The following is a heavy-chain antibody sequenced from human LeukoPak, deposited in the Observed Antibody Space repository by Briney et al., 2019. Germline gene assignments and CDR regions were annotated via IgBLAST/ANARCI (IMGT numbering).Heavy chain of an antibody. D-gene: IGHD5-18*01. V-gene: IGHV4-59*01. Sequence: PSETLSLTCTVSGGSMSSYYWSWIRQPPGKGLEWIGYIYYTGNTNYNPSLKSRVTISVDTSKNQFSLRMTSVTAADTAVYYCARDRRDTSMVWDYWGQGTLVTVSS. CDR2: IYYTGNT. J-gene: IGHJ4*02. CDR1: GGSMSSYY. CDR3: ARDRRDTSMVWDY.